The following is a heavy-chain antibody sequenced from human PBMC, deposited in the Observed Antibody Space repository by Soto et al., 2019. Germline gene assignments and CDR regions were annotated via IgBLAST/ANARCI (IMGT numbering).Heavy chain of an antibody. V-gene: IGHV3-30-3*01. Sequence: GKGLEWVAVISYDGSSKYYADSVKSRFTISRANAKNSLYLQMNSLRAEDTAVYYCVLVTADDGIRDVRSVSAILRNRSSDL. D-gene: IGHD3-10*02. CDR3: VLVTADDGIRDVRSVSAILRNRSSDL. J-gene: IGHJ2*01. CDR2: ISYDGSSK.